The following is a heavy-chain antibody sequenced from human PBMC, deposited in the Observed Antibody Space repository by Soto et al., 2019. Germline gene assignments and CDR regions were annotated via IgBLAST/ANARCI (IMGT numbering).Heavy chain of an antibody. Sequence: PSETLSLTCTVSGGSISSGGYYWSWIRQHPGKGLEWIGYIYYSGSTYYNPSLKSRVTISVDTSKNQFSLKLSSVTAADTAVYFCTALDSGYVSFDYRAQGTLVTGSS. D-gene: IGHD5-12*01. CDR3: TALDSGYVSFDY. CDR2: IYYSGST. CDR1: GGSISSGGYY. V-gene: IGHV4-31*03. J-gene: IGHJ4*02.